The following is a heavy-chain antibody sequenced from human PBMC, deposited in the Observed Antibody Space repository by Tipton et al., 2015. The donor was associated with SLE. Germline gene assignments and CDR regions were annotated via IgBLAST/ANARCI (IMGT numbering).Heavy chain of an antibody. Sequence: TLSLTCTVSGGSISSYYWSWIRQPPGKGLEWIGYIYASGSTNYNPSLKSRLTISVDTSKNQFSLKLSSVTAADTAVYYCAREGSSSSPGLVDPWGQGTLVTVSS. D-gene: IGHD6-13*01. CDR2: IYASGST. CDR3: AREGSSSSPGLVDP. CDR1: GGSISSYY. V-gene: IGHV4-59*01. J-gene: IGHJ5*02.